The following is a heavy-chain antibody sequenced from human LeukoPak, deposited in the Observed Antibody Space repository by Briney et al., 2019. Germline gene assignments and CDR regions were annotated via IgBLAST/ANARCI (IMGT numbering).Heavy chain of an antibody. Sequence: ASVKVSCKASGGTFSSYAISWVRQAPGQGLEWMGGIIPTFGTANYAQKFQGRVTITADESTSTAYMELSSLRSEDTAVYYCARDRYCSGGSCYSAGWFDPWGQGTLVTVSS. CDR2: IIPTFGTA. CDR1: GGTFSSYA. J-gene: IGHJ5*02. D-gene: IGHD2-15*01. CDR3: ARDRYCSGGSCYSAGWFDP. V-gene: IGHV1-69*13.